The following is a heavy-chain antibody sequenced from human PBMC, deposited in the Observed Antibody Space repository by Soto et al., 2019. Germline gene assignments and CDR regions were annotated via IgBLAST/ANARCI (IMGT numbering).Heavy chain of an antibody. CDR1: GVTFSNYA. CDR2: LSGSGGTT. V-gene: IGHV3-23*01. CDR3: AKQRADYGSGADTFYFDS. D-gene: IGHD3-10*01. J-gene: IGHJ4*02. Sequence: LRLSFTVSGVTFSNYAMNWVRQAPGKGLEWVSSLSGSGGTTYYADSVKGRFIISRDNSKNTLYLLMNSLRAEGTALYYCAKQRADYGSGADTFYFDSWGQGALVTVSS.